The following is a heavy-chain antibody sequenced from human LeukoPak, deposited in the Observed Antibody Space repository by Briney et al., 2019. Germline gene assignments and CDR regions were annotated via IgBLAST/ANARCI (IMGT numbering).Heavy chain of an antibody. CDR2: IYHSGST. CDR1: GYSVSSGYC. J-gene: IGHJ4*02. CDR3: ARGITIFGVVPCGFDY. D-gene: IGHD3-3*01. V-gene: IGHV4-38-2*02. Sequence: SETLSPTCTVSGYSVSSGYCWGRIRQPPRKGLEWIGSIYHSGSTYYNPSLKSRVTISVDTSKNQFSLKLSSVTAADRAVYYCARGITIFGVVPCGFDYWGEGTLVTVSS.